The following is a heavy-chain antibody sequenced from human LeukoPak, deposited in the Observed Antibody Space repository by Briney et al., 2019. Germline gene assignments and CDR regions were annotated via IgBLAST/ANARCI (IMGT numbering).Heavy chain of an antibody. CDR3: ARERSNYYYYYAMDV. D-gene: IGHD4-11*01. J-gene: IGHJ6*02. Sequence: GRSLRLSCAASGFTFSSYGMHWVRQAPGKGLEWVAVMWYDGSNKYYADSVKGRFTISRDNSKNTLYLQMNSLRAEDTAVYYCARERSNYYYYYAMDVWGQGTTVTVSS. CDR2: MWYDGSNK. CDR1: GFTFSSYG. V-gene: IGHV3-33*01.